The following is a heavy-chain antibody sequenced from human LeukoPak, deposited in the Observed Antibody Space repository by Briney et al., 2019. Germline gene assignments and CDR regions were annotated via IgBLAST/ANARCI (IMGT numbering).Heavy chain of an antibody. V-gene: IGHV4-59*01. CDR2: IYYSGST. J-gene: IGHJ5*02. CDR3: ARGKGYCSGGSCYPEFDP. D-gene: IGHD2-15*01. CDR1: GGSISSYY. Sequence: SETLSLTCTVSGGSISSYYWSWIRQPPGKGLEWIGYIYYSGSTNYNPSLKSRVTISVDTSKNQFSLKLSSVTAADTAVYYCARGKGYCSGGSCYPEFDPWGRGTLVTVSS.